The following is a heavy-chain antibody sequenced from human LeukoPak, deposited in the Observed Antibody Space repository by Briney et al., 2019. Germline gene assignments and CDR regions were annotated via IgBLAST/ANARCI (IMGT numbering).Heavy chain of an antibody. CDR3: ARDSSGWYDY. J-gene: IGHJ4*02. CDR1: GFTFSSYS. CDR2: ISSSSSFI. Sequence: GGSLRLSCAASGFTFSSYSMNWVRQAPGKGLEWVSSISSSSSFIYYADSVKGRFTISRDNAKNSLYLQMNSLRAEDTAVYYCARDSSGWYDYWGQGTLVTVSS. V-gene: IGHV3-21*01. D-gene: IGHD6-19*01.